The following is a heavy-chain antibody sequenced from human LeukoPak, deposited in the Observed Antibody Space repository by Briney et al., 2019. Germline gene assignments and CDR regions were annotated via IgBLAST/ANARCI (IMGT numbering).Heavy chain of an antibody. CDR1: GFTFSSYA. CDR2: ISYDGSNK. V-gene: IGHV3-30*04. Sequence: PGGSLRLSCAASGFTFSSYAMHWVRQAPGKGLEWVAVISYDGSNKYYADSVKGRFTISRDNSKNTLYLQMNSLRAEDTAVCYCARITMVRGGYFDYWGQGTLVTVSS. J-gene: IGHJ4*02. CDR3: ARITMVRGGYFDY. D-gene: IGHD3-10*01.